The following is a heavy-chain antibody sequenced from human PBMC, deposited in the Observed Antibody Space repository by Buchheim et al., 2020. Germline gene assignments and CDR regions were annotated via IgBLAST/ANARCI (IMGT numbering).Heavy chain of an antibody. CDR2: ISYDGSNK. V-gene: IGHV3-30*04. CDR3: ASNPYCSGGSCYSGAPDY. Sequence: QVQLVESGGGVVQPGRSLRLSCAASGFTFSSYAMHWVRQAPGKGLEWVAVISYDGSNKYYADSVKGRFTIPRDNSKNTLYLQMNSLRAEDTAVYYCASNPYCSGGSCYSGAPDYWGQGTL. D-gene: IGHD2-15*01. CDR1: GFTFSSYA. J-gene: IGHJ4*02.